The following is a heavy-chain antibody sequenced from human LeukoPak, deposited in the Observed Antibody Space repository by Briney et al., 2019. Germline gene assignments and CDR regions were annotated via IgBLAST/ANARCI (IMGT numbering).Heavy chain of an antibody. Sequence: PGGSLRLSCEVSGFIVKTTFMAWVRQAPGKGLEWVSIVYSGGSTYHADSVRGRFTISRDKSKNTVFLQMDTLRAGDTAVYFCATHYAANHAFDLWGQGTKVTVS. CDR1: GFIVKTTF. CDR2: VYSGGST. CDR3: ATHYAANHAFDL. V-gene: IGHV3-66*01. J-gene: IGHJ3*01. D-gene: IGHD3-16*01.